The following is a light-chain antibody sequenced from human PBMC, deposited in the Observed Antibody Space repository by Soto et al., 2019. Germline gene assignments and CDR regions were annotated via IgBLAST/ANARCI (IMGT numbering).Light chain of an antibody. V-gene: IGKV3-20*01. Sequence: EIVLTQSPGTLSLFPGERATLSCRASQTIRSNYLAWYRQTPGQAPRLLIYGASNRATGIADRFSGSGSGTDFTLIISRLEPEDFALYYCQQYGSSPWTFGQGTKVEIK. CDR2: GAS. CDR1: QTIRSNY. J-gene: IGKJ1*01. CDR3: QQYGSSPWT.